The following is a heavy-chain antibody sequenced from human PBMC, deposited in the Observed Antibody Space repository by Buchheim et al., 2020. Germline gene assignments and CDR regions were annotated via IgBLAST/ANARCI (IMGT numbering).Heavy chain of an antibody. V-gene: IGHV3-30*04. J-gene: IGHJ4*02. CDR1: GFTFSNHA. D-gene: IGHD6-13*01. CDR3: ARGFGPGSWSFDY. CDR2: ISFDGSQK. Sequence: QVHLVESGGGVVQPGRSLGLSCAASGFTFSNHALHWVRQAPGRGLEWVALISFDGSQKKYADSVKDQFTISRDNSKNTLYLQMSSLRGEDTAVYYCARGFGPGSWSFDYWGQGT.